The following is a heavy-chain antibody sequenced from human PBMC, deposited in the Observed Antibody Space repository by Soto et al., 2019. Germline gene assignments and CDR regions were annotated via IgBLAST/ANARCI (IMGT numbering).Heavy chain of an antibody. CDR3: AREGASYSNDAKYYYYGMDV. J-gene: IGHJ6*02. CDR1: GYTFTSYA. V-gene: IGHV1-3*01. Sequence: ASVKVSCKASGYTFTSYAMHWVRQAPGQRLEWMGWINAGNGNTKYSQKFQGRVTITRDTSASTAYMELSSLRSEDTAVYYCAREGASYSNDAKYYYYGMDVWGQGTTVTVYS. D-gene: IGHD4-4*01. CDR2: INAGNGNT.